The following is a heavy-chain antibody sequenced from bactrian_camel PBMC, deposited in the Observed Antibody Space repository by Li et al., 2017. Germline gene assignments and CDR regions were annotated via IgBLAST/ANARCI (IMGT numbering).Heavy chain of an antibody. CDR1: GFTFSRKC. J-gene: IGHJ4*01. V-gene: IGHV3-3*01. D-gene: IGHD3*01. CDR3: AAGRAGCPIPPATTYDF. Sequence: HVQLVESGGGSVQAGGSLRLSCAASGFTFSRKCLGWFRQAPGKEREGVAMIYMIGGSTFYVDSVEGRFTISQDNAKNTAYLEMNSLKPEDTAMYYCAAGRAGCPIPPATTYDFYAQGTQVTVS. CDR2: IYMIGGST.